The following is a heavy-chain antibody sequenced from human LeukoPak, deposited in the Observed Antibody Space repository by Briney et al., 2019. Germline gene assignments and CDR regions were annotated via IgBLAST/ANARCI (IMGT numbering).Heavy chain of an antibody. CDR1: GFTVSSNY. CDR3: ASLNWNDVWNYYYGMDV. D-gene: IGHD1-20*01. CDR2: IYSGGST. J-gene: IGHJ6*02. Sequence: GGSLRLSCAASGFTVSSNYMSWVRQAPGKGPEWVSVIYSGGSTYYADSVKGRFTISRDNSKNTLYLQMNSLRAEDTAVYYCASLNWNDVWNYYYGMDVWGQGTTVTVSS. V-gene: IGHV3-53*01.